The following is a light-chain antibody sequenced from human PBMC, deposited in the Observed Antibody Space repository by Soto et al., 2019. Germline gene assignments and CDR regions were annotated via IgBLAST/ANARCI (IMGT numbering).Light chain of an antibody. J-gene: IGKJ4*01. CDR3: QQLNTYPVT. CDR2: AAS. Sequence: IQMTQSPSSLSASVGDRVTITCRASQGIRNDLGWFQQKPGKAPKLLIYAASTLQSGVPSRFSGSGSGTDFTLSITSLQPEDFATYYCQQLNTYPVTFGGGTKVDIK. V-gene: IGKV1-17*01. CDR1: QGIRND.